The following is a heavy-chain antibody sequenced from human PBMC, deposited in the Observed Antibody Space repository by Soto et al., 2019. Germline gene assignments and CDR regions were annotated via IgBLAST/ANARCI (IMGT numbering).Heavy chain of an antibody. D-gene: IGHD1-20*01. Sequence: GSLRLSWAASGFTFSSYDMHWVRQATGKGLEWDSAIGTAGDTYYPGSVKGRFTISRENAKNALYLQMNSLRAEDTAVYYCARVEVSPTSYAFDIWCQGTMVTVS. CDR1: GFTFSSYD. J-gene: IGHJ3*02. CDR3: ARVEVSPTSYAFDI. V-gene: IGHV3-13*01. CDR2: IGTAGDT.